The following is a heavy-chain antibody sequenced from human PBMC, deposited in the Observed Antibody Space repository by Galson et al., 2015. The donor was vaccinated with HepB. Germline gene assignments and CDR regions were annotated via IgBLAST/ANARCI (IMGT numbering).Heavy chain of an antibody. J-gene: IGHJ4*02. D-gene: IGHD2-2*01. CDR1: GFTFSSYG. Sequence: SLRLSCAASGFTFSSYGMHWVRQAPGKGLEWVAVISYDGSNKYYADSVKGRFTISRDNSKNTLYLQTNSLRAEDTAVYCCAKDQGMIVVVPAAMVDYWGQGTLVTVSS. V-gene: IGHV3-30*18. CDR3: AKDQGMIVVVPAAMVDY. CDR2: ISYDGSNK.